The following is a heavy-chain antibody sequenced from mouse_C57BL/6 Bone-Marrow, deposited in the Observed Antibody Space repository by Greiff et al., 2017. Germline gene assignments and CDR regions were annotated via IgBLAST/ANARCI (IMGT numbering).Heavy chain of an antibody. Sequence: VKLQQPGAELVKPGASVKLSCKASGYTFTSYWMHWVKQRPGQGLEWIGMIHPNSGSTNYNEKFKSKATLTVDKSSSTAYMQLSSLTSEDSAVYYCARGGDGYCWYFDVWGTGTTVTVSS. CDR3: ARGGDGYCWYFDV. CDR1: GYTFTSYW. J-gene: IGHJ1*03. D-gene: IGHD2-3*01. V-gene: IGHV1-64*01. CDR2: IHPNSGST.